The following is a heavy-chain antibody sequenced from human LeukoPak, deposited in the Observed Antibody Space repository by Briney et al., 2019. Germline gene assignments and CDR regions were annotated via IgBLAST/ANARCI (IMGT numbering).Heavy chain of an antibody. D-gene: IGHD4-17*01. Sequence: SETLSLTCAVSGGSINSGGYSWSWIRQPPGKGLEWIGYIYQSGSTYYNPSLKSRVTISVDRSKNQFSLNLSSVTAADTAVYYCARYGDYVLRYNWFDPWGQGALVTVSS. J-gene: IGHJ5*02. CDR1: GGSINSGGYS. CDR3: ARYGDYVLRYNWFDP. V-gene: IGHV4-30-2*01. CDR2: IYQSGST.